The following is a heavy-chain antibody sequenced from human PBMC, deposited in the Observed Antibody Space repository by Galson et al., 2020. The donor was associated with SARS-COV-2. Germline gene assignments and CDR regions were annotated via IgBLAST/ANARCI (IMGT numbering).Heavy chain of an antibody. V-gene: IGHV5-51*01. J-gene: IGHJ3*02. CDR2: IYPGDSDT. Sequence: GESLKISCKGSGYTFTSYWIGWVRQMPGQGLEWMGIIYPGDSDTRYSPSFQGQVTISADKSISTTYLQWSSLKASDTAMYYCARAYSGYDQEDAFDIWGQGTMVTVSS. D-gene: IGHD5-12*01. CDR3: ARAYSGYDQEDAFDI. CDR1: GYTFTSYW.